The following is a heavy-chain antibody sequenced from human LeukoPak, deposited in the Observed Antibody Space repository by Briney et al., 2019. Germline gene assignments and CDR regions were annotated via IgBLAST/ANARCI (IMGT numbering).Heavy chain of an antibody. Sequence: SETLSLTCTVSGGSISSGSYYWSWIRQPAGKGLEWIGYIYYSGSANYNPSPKSRVTISVDTSKNQFSLQLNSVTPEDTAVYYCARGPYSSSEVDYWGQGTLVTVSS. CDR1: GGSISSGSYY. J-gene: IGHJ4*02. D-gene: IGHD6-13*01. CDR3: ARGPYSSSEVDY. CDR2: IYYSGSA. V-gene: IGHV4-61*10.